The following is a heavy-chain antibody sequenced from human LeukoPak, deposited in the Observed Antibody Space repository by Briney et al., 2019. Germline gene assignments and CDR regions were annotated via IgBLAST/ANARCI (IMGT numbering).Heavy chain of an antibody. V-gene: IGHV3-30*04. J-gene: IGHJ6*03. Sequence: QAGGSLRLSCAASGFTLSSYAMHWVRQAPGKGLEWVAVISYDGTDKHYADSVKGRFTISRDNSKNTLFLQMNSLRTEDTAVYYCARARLRATYYYYYMDVWGKGTTVTVSS. CDR1: GFTLSSYA. CDR2: ISYDGTDK. D-gene: IGHD1-26*01. CDR3: ARARLRATYYYYYMDV.